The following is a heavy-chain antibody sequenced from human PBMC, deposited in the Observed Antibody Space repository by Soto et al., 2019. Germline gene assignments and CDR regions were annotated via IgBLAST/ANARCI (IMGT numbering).Heavy chain of an antibody. Sequence: QVQLVHPGAEVRKPGASVKVSCKASGDIFTNFDFNWVRQATGQGLEWIGWMRANSGDTGHDQKFQGRVRMTRDTSMSTAYMELSSLRAVDTAVYYCARYIYGQGFQAWGQGTLVFVSS. V-gene: IGHV1-8*01. D-gene: IGHD3-3*02. J-gene: IGHJ5*02. CDR2: MRANSGDT. CDR3: ARYIYGQGFQA. CDR1: GDIFTNFD.